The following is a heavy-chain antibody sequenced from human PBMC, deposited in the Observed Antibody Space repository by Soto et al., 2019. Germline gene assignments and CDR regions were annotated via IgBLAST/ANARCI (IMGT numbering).Heavy chain of an antibody. V-gene: IGHV1-69*02. CDR1: GGTLSSYT. J-gene: IGHJ6*02. CDR3: ARVVIAAAGTLNYGMDV. Sequence: SVKVSCKASGGTLSSYTFSWVRQAPGQGLEWMGRVIPNLGVTNYAKKFQGRFTIVVDTSTSTAYMELNSLRYEDTAVYYCARVVIAAAGTLNYGMDVWGQGTTVTVSS. CDR2: VIPNLGVT. D-gene: IGHD6-13*01.